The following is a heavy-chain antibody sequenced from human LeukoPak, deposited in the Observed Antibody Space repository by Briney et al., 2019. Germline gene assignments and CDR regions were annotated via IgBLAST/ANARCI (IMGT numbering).Heavy chain of an antibody. CDR1: GYTFTSYY. CDR3: ARERGPSGVDTAMVRRGRGGQNYYYYGMDV. V-gene: IGHV1-46*01. J-gene: IGHJ6*02. CDR2: INPSGGST. Sequence: ASVKVSCKASGYTFTSYYMHWVRQAPGQGLEWMGIINPSGGSTSYAQKFQGRVTMTRDTSTSTVYMELSSLRSEDTAVYYCARERGPSGVDTAMVRRGRGGQNYYYYGMDVWGQGTTVTVSS. D-gene: IGHD5-18*01.